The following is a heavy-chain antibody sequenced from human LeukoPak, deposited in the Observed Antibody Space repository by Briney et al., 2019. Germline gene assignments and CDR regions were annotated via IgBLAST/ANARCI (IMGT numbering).Heavy chain of an antibody. Sequence: GRSLRLSCAASGFTFGDYAMHWVRQAPGKGLEWVSGINCNSNSIGYADSVKGRFTISRDNAKNSLYLQMNSLRVEDTAVYYCASWGPAAYCSNGSCSWGQGTLVTVSS. D-gene: IGHD2-15*01. CDR1: GFTFGDYA. V-gene: IGHV3-9*01. J-gene: IGHJ5*02. CDR3: ASWGPAAYCSNGSCS. CDR2: INCNSNSI.